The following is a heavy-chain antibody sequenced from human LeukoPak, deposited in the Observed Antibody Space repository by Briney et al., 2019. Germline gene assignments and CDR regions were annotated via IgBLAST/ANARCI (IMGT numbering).Heavy chain of an antibody. D-gene: IGHD1-26*01. Sequence: SQTLSLTCAISGDSVSGDSAAWNWIRQSPSRGLEWLGRTYYRSKWYNDSAVSVKSRVIISPDTSKNRFSLQLNSVTPEDTAVYYCVRGVVGATAFDSWGPGTLVIVSS. CDR3: VRGVVGATAFDS. J-gene: IGHJ4*02. CDR1: GDSVSGDSAA. CDR2: TYYRSKWYN. V-gene: IGHV6-1*01.